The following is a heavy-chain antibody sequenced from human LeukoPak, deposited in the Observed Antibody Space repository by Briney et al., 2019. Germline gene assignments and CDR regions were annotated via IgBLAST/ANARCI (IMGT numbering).Heavy chain of an antibody. CDR1: GFTFSSYA. Sequence: GGSLRLSCAASGFTFSSYAMHWVRQAPGEGLEWVAVISYDGSNKYYADSVKGRFTISRDNSKNTLYLQMNSLRAEDTAVYYCARDRDAFDIWGQGTMVTVSS. V-gene: IGHV3-30*04. CDR3: ARDRDAFDI. J-gene: IGHJ3*02. CDR2: ISYDGSNK.